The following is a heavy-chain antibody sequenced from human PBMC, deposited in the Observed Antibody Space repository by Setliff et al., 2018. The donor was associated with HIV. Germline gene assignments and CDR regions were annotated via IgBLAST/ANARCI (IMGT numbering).Heavy chain of an antibody. Sequence: GESLKISCAASGFTFSNAWMSWVRQAPGKGLEWVGRIKSKTDGGTTDYAAPVKGRFTISRDDSKNTLYLQMNSLKTEDTAVYYCTTVNYYDSSGFYFDYWGQGTLVTVSS. CDR1: GFTFSNAW. CDR2: IKSKTDGGTT. J-gene: IGHJ4*02. CDR3: TTVNYYDSSGFYFDY. V-gene: IGHV3-15*01. D-gene: IGHD3-22*01.